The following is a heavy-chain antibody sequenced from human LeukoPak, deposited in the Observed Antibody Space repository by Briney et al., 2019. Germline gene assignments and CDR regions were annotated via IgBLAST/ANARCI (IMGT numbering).Heavy chain of an antibody. Sequence: GGSLRLSCAASGFTFSDYYMSWIRQAPGKGLEWVSYISSSGSTIYYADSVKGRFTISRDNAKNSLYLQMNSLRAEDTAVYYCARDSADFDWLLYGDYWGQGTLVTVSS. D-gene: IGHD3-9*01. J-gene: IGHJ4*02. CDR2: ISSSGSTI. CDR1: GFTFSDYY. CDR3: ARDSADFDWLLYGDY. V-gene: IGHV3-11*04.